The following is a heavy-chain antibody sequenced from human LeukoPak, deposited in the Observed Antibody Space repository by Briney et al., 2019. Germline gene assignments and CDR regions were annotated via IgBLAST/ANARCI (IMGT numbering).Heavy chain of an antibody. V-gene: IGHV3-7*04. Sequence: GGSLRLSCAASGFTFTNYWMSWVRQAPGKGLESVANIKQDRSEKYYVDSVKGRFTISRDNAKNSLYLQVNSLRAEDTAVYYCARAPSVTYDAFDIWGQGTTVTVSS. J-gene: IGHJ3*02. CDR3: ARAPSVTYDAFDI. CDR1: GFTFTNYW. D-gene: IGHD2-21*02. CDR2: IKQDRSEK.